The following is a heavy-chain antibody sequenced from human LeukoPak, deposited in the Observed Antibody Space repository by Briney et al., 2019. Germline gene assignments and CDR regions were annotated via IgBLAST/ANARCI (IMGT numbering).Heavy chain of an antibody. V-gene: IGHV4-34*01. Sequence: LGTPFPPRAVFGGAFRGFYWRWIPQPPREGVGGIGEINHSGSTNYNPSLKSRVTISVDTSKNQFSLKLSSVTAADTAVYYCARKGRGIQLWRVFDYWGQGTLVTVSS. CDR2: INHSGST. CDR3: ARKGRGIQLWRVFDY. D-gene: IGHD5-18*01. J-gene: IGHJ4*02. CDR1: GGAFRGFY.